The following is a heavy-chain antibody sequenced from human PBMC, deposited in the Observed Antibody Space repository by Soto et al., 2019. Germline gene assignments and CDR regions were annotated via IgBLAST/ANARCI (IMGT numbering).Heavy chain of an antibody. Sequence: QITLKESGPTLVKPTQTRTLTCTFSGFSLSTSGVGVGWIRQPPGKALEWLALIYWDDDKRYSPSLKSRLTITKDTSKSLVVLTMTNMDPVDTATYYCAHGSTTVPMDVWGQGTTVTVSS. J-gene: IGHJ6*02. CDR2: IYWDDDK. D-gene: IGHD4-17*01. CDR3: AHGSTTVPMDV. CDR1: GFSLSTSGVG. V-gene: IGHV2-5*02.